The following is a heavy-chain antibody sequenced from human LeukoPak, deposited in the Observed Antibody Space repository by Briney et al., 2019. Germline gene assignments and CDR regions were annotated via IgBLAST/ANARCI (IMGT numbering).Heavy chain of an antibody. CDR3: ARGGGIQLWLGPVDV. CDR2: IYHSGST. V-gene: IGHV4-38-2*02. D-gene: IGHD5-18*01. Sequence: PSETLSLTCTVSGYSISSGYYWGWIRQPPGKGLEWIGSIYHSGSTYYNPSLKSRVTISVDTSKNQFSLKLSSVTAADTAVYYCARGGGIQLWLGPVDVWGKGTTVTVSS. J-gene: IGHJ6*04. CDR1: GYSISSGYY.